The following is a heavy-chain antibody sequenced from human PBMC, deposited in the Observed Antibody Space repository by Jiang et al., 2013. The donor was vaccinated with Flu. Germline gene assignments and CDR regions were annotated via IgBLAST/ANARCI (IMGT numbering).Heavy chain of an antibody. J-gene: IGHJ4*02. Sequence: KPTQTLTLTCTFSGFSLSTSGVGVGWIRQPPGKALEWLALIYWNDDKRYSPSLKSRLTITKDTSKNQVVLTMTNMDPVDTATYYCAHTYYDFWSGYYADYWGQGTLVTVSS. CDR2: IYWNDDK. V-gene: IGHV2-5*01. D-gene: IGHD3-3*01. CDR3: AHTYYDFWSGYYADY. CDR1: GFSLSTSGVG.